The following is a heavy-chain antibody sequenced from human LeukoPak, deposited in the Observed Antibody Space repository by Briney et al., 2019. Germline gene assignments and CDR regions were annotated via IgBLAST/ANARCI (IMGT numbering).Heavy chain of an antibody. CDR3: AKYLEPTAVLMDV. D-gene: IGHD1-1*01. J-gene: IGHJ6*02. CDR2: ISYDGSNK. CDR1: GFTFSSYG. Sequence: GSLRLSCAASGFTFSSYGMHWVRQAPGKGLECVAVISYDGSNKYYADSVKGRFTISRDNSKSTLYLQMNSLRAEDTAVYHCAKYLEPTAVLMDVWGQGTTVTVSS. V-gene: IGHV3-30*18.